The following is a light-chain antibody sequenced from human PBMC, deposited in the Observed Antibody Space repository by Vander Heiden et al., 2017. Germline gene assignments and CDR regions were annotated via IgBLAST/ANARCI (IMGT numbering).Light chain of an antibody. CDR2: GVS. J-gene: IGKJ3*01. Sequence: EIVLTQSPATLSVSPGERSTLSCRARQSVSTSLAWYQHEPAQAPRLLIYGVSTRATGIPATSSGRRSGTAFNLTISSLQSEDFAVYYCQQDNNWAQTFGHGTKVDIK. CDR3: QQDNNWAQT. V-gene: IGKV3-15*01. CDR1: QSVSTS.